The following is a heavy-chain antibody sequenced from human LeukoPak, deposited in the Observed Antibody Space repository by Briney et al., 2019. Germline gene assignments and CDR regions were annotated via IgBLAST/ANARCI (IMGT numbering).Heavy chain of an antibody. Sequence: ASETLSLTCTVSGASISSYYWSWIRQPPGKGLEWIGYIYYSGSTNYNPSLKSRVTISVDTSKNQFSLKLSSVTAADTAVYYCARGSPTIVVEYAFDIWGQGTMVTVSS. D-gene: IGHD3-22*01. CDR1: GASISSYY. J-gene: IGHJ3*02. CDR2: IYYSGST. CDR3: ARGSPTIVVEYAFDI. V-gene: IGHV4-59*01.